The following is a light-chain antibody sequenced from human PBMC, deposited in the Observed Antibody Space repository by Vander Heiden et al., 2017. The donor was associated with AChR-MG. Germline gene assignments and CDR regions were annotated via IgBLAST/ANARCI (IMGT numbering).Light chain of an antibody. V-gene: IGKV3-20*01. J-gene: IGKJ2*01. CDR3: QQYDTSYT. CDR2: SST. Sequence: EIVLTQSPGTLSLSPGERATLSCRASQRIDATYLAWYQQKPGLAPRLLIHSSTNRATGIPDRFSGSGSGTDFTLTISRVEPEDFAVYYCQQYDTSYTFGQGTKLEIK. CDR1: QRIDATY.